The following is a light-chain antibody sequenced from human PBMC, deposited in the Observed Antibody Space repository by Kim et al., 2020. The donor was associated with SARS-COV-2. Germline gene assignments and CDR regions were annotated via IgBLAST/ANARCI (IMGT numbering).Light chain of an antibody. CDR3: QHYNNWPAYT. J-gene: IGKJ2*01. CDR2: GAS. CDR1: QSVSSN. Sequence: IVMTQSPATLSVSPGERATLSCRASQSVSSNLAWYQQKPGQAPRLLIYGASTRATGIPARFSGSGSGTEFTLTISSLQSEDFAVYSCQHYNNWPAYTFGQGTKLEI. V-gene: IGKV3-15*01.